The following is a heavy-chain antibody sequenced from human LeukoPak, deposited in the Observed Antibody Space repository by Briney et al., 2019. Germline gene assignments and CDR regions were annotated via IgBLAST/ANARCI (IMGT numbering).Heavy chain of an antibody. V-gene: IGHV1-18*01. Sequence: GASVKVSCKASGYTFTSYGISWVRQAPGQGLEWMGWISAYNGNTNYAQNLQGRVTMTTDTSTSTAYMELRSLRSDDTAVYYCARAVSVIGYSYYFDYWGQGTLVTVSS. D-gene: IGHD4-23*01. CDR3: ARAVSVIGYSYYFDY. CDR2: ISAYNGNT. J-gene: IGHJ4*02. CDR1: GYTFTSYG.